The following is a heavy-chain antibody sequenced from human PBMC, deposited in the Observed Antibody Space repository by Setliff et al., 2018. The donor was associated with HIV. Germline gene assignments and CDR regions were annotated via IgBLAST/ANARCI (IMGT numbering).Heavy chain of an antibody. J-gene: IGHJ3*02. CDR3: ARDYYNFQDM. CDR1: GGSISSHY. CDR2: IYYTGIP. Sequence: SETLSLTCTVSGGSISSHYWSWIRQPPGKGLEWVGLIYYTGIPTYNPSLSSRVTISVDTSKNQFSLKLTSVTAADTAVYYCARDYYNFQDMWGQGTMVTVSS. V-gene: IGHV4-59*11. D-gene: IGHD3-3*01.